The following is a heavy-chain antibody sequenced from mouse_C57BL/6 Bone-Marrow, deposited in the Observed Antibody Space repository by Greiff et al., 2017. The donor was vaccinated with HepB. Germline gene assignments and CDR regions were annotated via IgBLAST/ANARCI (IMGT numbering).Heavy chain of an antibody. CDR3: ARKRDYALDY. CDR1: GYTFTSYW. V-gene: IGHV1-50*01. J-gene: IGHJ4*01. CDR2: IDPSDSYT. Sequence: VQLQQPGAELVKPGASVKLSCKASGYTFTSYWMQWVKQRPGQGLEWIGEIDPSDSYTNYNQKFKGKATLTVDTSSSTAYMQLSSLTSEDSAVYYSARKRDYALDYWGQRTPVTVSS.